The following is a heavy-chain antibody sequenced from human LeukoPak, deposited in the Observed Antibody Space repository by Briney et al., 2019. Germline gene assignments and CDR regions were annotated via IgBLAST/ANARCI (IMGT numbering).Heavy chain of an antibody. D-gene: IGHD5-24*01. V-gene: IGHV1-46*01. J-gene: IGHJ4*02. CDR1: GYTFTSYY. CDR2: INPSGGST. CDR3: AREHNSRAPFDY. Sequence: ASMKVSCKASGYTFTSYYMHWVRQAPGQGLEWMGIINPSGGSTSYAQKFQGRVTMTRDTSTSTVYMELSSLRSEDTAVYYCAREHNSRAPFDYWGKGTLVPVSS.